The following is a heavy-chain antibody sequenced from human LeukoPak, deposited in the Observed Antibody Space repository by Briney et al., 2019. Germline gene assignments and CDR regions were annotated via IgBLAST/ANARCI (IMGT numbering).Heavy chain of an antibody. V-gene: IGHV1-2*02. CDR1: GYTFTGYY. CDR3: ARGAYCSSTSCGYYYYYGIDV. D-gene: IGHD2-2*01. CDR2: INPNSGGT. J-gene: IGHJ6*02. Sequence: ASVKVSCKASGYTFTGYYMHWVRQAPGQGLEWMGWINPNSGGTIYAQKFQGRVTMTRETSISTAYMELSRLRSDDTAVYYCARGAYCSSTSCGYYYYYGIDVWGQGTTVTVSS.